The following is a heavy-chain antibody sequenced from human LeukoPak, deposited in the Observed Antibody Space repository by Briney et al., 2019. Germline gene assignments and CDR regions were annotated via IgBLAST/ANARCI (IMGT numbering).Heavy chain of an antibody. V-gene: IGHV3-9*01. CDR2: ISWNSGSI. D-gene: IGHD6-19*01. CDR1: GFTFDDYA. Sequence: GRSLRLSCAASGFTFDDYAMHWVRQAPGKGLEWVSGISWNSGSIGYADSVKGRFTISRDNAKNSLYLQMNSLRAEDTALYYCAKDMGTGIAVAGTFDYWGQGTLVTVSS. J-gene: IGHJ4*02. CDR3: AKDMGTGIAVAGTFDY.